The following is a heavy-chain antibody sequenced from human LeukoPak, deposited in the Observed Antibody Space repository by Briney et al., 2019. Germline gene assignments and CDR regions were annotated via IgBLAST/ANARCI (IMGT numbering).Heavy chain of an antibody. CDR2: IYPSGTT. CDR1: GGSINSGTYY. J-gene: IGHJ5*02. D-gene: IGHD2-21*02. CDR3: ARGGYCGDDCFFYS. V-gene: IGHV4-61*02. Sequence: MPSETLSLTCTVSGGSINSGTYYWSWIRQPAGKGLEWIGRIYPSGTTNYNPSLKSRVTISVDTSKNQFSLKLTSVTAADTAVYYCARGGYCGDDCFFYSWGQGTLVTVSS.